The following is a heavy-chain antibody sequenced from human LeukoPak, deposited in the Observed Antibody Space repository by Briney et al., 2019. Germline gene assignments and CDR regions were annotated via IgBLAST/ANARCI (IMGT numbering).Heavy chain of an antibody. J-gene: IGHJ4*02. D-gene: IGHD2-21*02. CDR2: INPNSGGT. V-gene: IGHV1-2*02. CDR3: ARGKTTVYCGGDCYGFDY. CDR1: GYTFTGYY. Sequence: ASVKVSCKASGYTFTGYYMHWVRQAPGQGLEWMGWINPNSGGTNYAQKFQGRVTMTGDTSISTAYMELSRLRSDDTAVYYCARGKTTVYCGGDCYGFDYWGQGTLVTVSS.